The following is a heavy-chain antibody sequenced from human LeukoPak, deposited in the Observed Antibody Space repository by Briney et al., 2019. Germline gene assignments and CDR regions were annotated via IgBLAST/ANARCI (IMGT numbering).Heavy chain of an antibody. Sequence: PSETLSLTCSVFGGSISGSSYNWGWIRQPPGKGLEWIGIMYYSGSTNYNPSLKSRVTISVDTSKNQFSLKLSSVTAADTAVYYCARLPSYGGYDYYYYMDVWGKGTTVTVSS. CDR3: ARLPSYGGYDYYYYMDV. CDR1: GGSISGSSYN. J-gene: IGHJ6*03. CDR2: MYYSGST. D-gene: IGHD4-23*01. V-gene: IGHV4-39*01.